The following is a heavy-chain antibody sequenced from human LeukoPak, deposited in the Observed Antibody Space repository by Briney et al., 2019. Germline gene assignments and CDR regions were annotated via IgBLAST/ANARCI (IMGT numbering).Heavy chain of an antibody. CDR1: GLTFSSYW. CDR3: ARDLWGGSGSGFDY. J-gene: IGHJ4*02. CDR2: IKQDGSDK. V-gene: IGHV3-7*04. Sequence: GGSLILSCAASGLTFSSYWMTWVRQAPGKGLEWVASIKQDGSDKYYVDSVKGRFTISRDNAKNSLYLQMNSLRAEDTAVYYCARDLWGGSGSGFDYWGQGTLVTVSS. D-gene: IGHD3-10*01.